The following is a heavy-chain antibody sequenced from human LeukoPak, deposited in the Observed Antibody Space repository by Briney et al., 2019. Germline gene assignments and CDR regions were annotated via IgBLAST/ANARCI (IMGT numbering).Heavy chain of an antibody. CDR1: GGSISSGPSF. Sequence: SQTLSLTCTVSGGSISSGPSFWTWIRQPPGKGPEWIGYISQSGNTYSNPSLKSRVTISVDKSKNQFSLNLSSVAAADTAVYYCARGVVVLPAAIVHYYYYYMDVWGKGTTVTVSS. V-gene: IGHV4-30-2*01. CDR3: ARGVVVLPAAIVHYYYYYMDV. CDR2: ISQSGNT. J-gene: IGHJ6*03. D-gene: IGHD2-2*01.